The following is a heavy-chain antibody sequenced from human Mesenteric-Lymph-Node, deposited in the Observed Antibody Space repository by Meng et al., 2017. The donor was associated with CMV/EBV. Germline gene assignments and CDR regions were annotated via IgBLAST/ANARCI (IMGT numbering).Heavy chain of an antibody. CDR1: GGSISSSTHY. CDR3: ARAGYSSGWSTLFRHFDL. V-gene: IGHV4-39*07. Sequence: SETLSLTCTASGGSISSSTHYWAWIRQPPGKGLEWIATTYYTGSGNTYYNPSLKSRVTISVDTSKNQFSLNLGSVTAADTAMYYCARAGYSSGWSTLFRHFDLWGRGTLVTVSS. CDR2: TYYTGSGNT. J-gene: IGHJ2*01. D-gene: IGHD6-19*01.